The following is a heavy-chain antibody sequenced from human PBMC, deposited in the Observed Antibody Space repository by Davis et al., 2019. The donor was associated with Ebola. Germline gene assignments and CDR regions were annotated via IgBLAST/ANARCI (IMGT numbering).Heavy chain of an antibody. V-gene: IGHV3-30*02. D-gene: IGHD5-18*01. Sequence: GESLKISCAASGFTFSSYGMHWVRQAPGKGLEWVAFIRYDGSNKYYADSVKGRFTISRDNAKNSLYLQMNSLRAEDTAVYYCARDHGQGIRLLYYLDYWGHGSLVTVSS. CDR1: GFTFSSYG. J-gene: IGHJ4*01. CDR3: ARDHGQGIRLLYYLDY. CDR2: IRYDGSNK.